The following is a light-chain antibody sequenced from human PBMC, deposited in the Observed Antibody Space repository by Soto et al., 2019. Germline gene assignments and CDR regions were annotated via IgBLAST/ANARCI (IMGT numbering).Light chain of an antibody. CDR2: DVT. CDR1: SSDVGNYNY. Sequence: QSALTQLRSVCGSPGRSVTISCTGTSSDVGNYNYVSWYQQHPGKAPKLMIYDVTKRPSGVPDRFSGSKSGNTASLTISGLQAEDEADYYCCSYAGSYSYVFATGTKVTVL. V-gene: IGLV2-11*01. CDR3: CSYAGSYSYV. J-gene: IGLJ1*01.